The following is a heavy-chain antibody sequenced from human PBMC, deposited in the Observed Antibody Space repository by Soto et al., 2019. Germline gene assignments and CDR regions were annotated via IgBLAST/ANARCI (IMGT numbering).Heavy chain of an antibody. CDR2: IKQDESEK. CDR3: ARDPGFCTNGVCYRSSAFDI. V-gene: IGHV3-7*01. J-gene: IGHJ3*02. CDR1: GFTFSSYW. D-gene: IGHD2-8*01. Sequence: EAQLVESGGGLVQPGASLRLSCAASGFTFSSYWMNWVRQAPGKGLEWVANIKQDESEKYYVDSVKGRFTVSRDNAKSSLYLQMNSLRAEDTAVYYCARDPGFCTNGVCYRSSAFDIWGQGTRVTVSS.